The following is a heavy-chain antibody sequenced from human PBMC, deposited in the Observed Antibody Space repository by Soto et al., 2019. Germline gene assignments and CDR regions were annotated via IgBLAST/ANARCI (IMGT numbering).Heavy chain of an antibody. CDR2: ISYDGSNK. Sequence: GGSLRLSCAASGFTFSSYAVHWVRQAPGKGPEWVAVISYDGSNKYYTDSVKGRFTISRDNSKSTLYLQMNSLRPEDTAVYYCARGPSVYCSSTSCSPFDPWGQGTLVTVSS. CDR1: GFTFSSYA. CDR3: ARGPSVYCSSTSCSPFDP. J-gene: IGHJ5*02. D-gene: IGHD2-2*01. V-gene: IGHV3-30-3*01.